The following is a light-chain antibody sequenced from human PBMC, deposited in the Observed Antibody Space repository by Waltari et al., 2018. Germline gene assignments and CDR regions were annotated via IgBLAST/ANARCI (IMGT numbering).Light chain of an antibody. V-gene: IGKV3-15*01. CDR3: LQYHIWPRT. J-gene: IGKJ2*01. CDR2: GVS. Sequence: EIVMTQSPVTLSASPGESATLPCRASQRVGSDFGWYQQKPGQPPSLLIYGVSTRASGVPVRFSGSGSGADFTLTISSLQSEDFAIYYCLQYHIWPRTFGQGTKLEIK. CDR1: QRVGSD.